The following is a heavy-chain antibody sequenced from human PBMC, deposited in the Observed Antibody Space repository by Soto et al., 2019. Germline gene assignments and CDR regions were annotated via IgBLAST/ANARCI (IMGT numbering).Heavy chain of an antibody. CDR3: ARHLQGSRRKYDFHF. Sequence: QVQLVESGGALVKPGGSLRLSCAASGFNFSDFYISWIRQAPGKGLEWVSFISATGETIYYAESVKGRFTISRDNAQKSLVLQMNSLSDEDTAIYSCARHLQGSRRKYDFHFWGQGTLVTVSS. CDR1: GFNFSDFY. CDR2: ISATGETI. J-gene: IGHJ4*02. D-gene: IGHD1-1*01. V-gene: IGHV3-11*01.